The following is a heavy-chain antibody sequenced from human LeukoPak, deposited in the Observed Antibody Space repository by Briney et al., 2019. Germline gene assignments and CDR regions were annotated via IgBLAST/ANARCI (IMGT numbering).Heavy chain of an antibody. Sequence: SVKVSCEASGGTFSSYAISWVRQAPGQGLEWMGGIIPIFGTANYTQKFQGRVTITADESTSTAYMELSRLRSDDTAVYYCARGTKWFGELLNWGQGTLVTVSS. J-gene: IGHJ4*02. CDR2: IIPIFGTA. CDR3: ARGTKWFGELLN. D-gene: IGHD3-10*01. CDR1: GGTFSSYA. V-gene: IGHV1-69*13.